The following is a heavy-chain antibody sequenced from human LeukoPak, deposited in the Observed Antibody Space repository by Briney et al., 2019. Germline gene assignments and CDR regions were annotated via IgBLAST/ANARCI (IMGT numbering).Heavy chain of an antibody. V-gene: IGHV3-48*01. CDR2: ISSGSRTI. D-gene: IGHD1-20*01. Sequence: QSGGSLRLSCAASGFTSSAYSMNWVRQAPGKGLEWVSYISSGSRTIYYADSVKGRFTVSRDNAKNSLYLQMDSLRAEDTAVYYCARESITGHRDFDYWGQGTLVTVSS. CDR1: GFTSSAYS. J-gene: IGHJ4*02. CDR3: ARESITGHRDFDY.